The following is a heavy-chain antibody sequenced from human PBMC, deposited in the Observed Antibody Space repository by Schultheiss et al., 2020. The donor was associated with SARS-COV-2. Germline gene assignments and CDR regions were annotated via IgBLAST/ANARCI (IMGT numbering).Heavy chain of an antibody. V-gene: IGHV4-34*09. J-gene: IGHJ3*02. CDR3: ARDKIGYSYAFDI. D-gene: IGHD5-18*01. CDR2: IYYSGST. CDR1: GGSFSGYY. Sequence: LRLSCAVYGGSFSGYYWSWIRQPPGKGLEWIGYIYYSGSTYYNPSLKSRVTISVDTSKNQFSLKLRSVTAADTAVYYCARDKIGYSYAFDIWGQGTMVTVSS.